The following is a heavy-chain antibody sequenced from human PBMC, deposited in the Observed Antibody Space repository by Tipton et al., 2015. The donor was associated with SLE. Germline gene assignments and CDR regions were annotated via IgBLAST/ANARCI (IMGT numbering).Heavy chain of an antibody. V-gene: IGHV1-2*06. Sequence: QSGAEVKKPGASVKVSCKASGYTFTDYYMHWVRQAPGQGLEWMGRINPNSGDTDSAQKFQGRVTMTRDTSISTAYMELSRVTSDDTAVYYCATESPYDFWSGSAFDIWGQGTMVTVSS. J-gene: IGHJ3*02. CDR2: INPNSGDT. CDR3: ATESPYDFWSGSAFDI. CDR1: GYTFTDYY. D-gene: IGHD3-3*01.